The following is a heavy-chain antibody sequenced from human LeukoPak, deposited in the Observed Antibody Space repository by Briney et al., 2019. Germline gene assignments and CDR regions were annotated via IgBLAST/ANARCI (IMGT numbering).Heavy chain of an antibody. Sequence: GGSLRLSCVASGFTFSSYAMSWVRQAPGKGLEWVSAISGSGGSTYYADSVKGRFTISRDNSKNTLYLQMNSLRAEDTAVYYCAKGLLPYSSSWYYFDYWGQGTLVTVSS. J-gene: IGHJ4*02. CDR2: ISGSGGST. D-gene: IGHD6-13*01. CDR3: AKGLLPYSSSWYYFDY. V-gene: IGHV3-23*01. CDR1: GFTFSSYA.